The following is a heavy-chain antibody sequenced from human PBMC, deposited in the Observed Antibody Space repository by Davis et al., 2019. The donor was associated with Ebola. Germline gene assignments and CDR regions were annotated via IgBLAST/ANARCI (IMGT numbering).Heavy chain of an antibody. Sequence: GESLKISCKGSGNSFTSFWIGWVRQMPGKGLEWMGLIYTGASDTRYSPSFRGQVTISADKSITTAYLQWSGLRASDTAMYYCASLRRTITGMDDGFDIWGQGTMVTVSS. CDR1: GNSFTSFW. CDR3: ASLRRTITGMDDGFDI. J-gene: IGHJ3*02. V-gene: IGHV5-51*01. CDR2: IYTGASDT. D-gene: IGHD1-20*01.